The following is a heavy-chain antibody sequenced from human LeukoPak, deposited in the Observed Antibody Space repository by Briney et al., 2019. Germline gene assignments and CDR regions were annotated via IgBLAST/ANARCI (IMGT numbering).Heavy chain of an antibody. Sequence: SETLSLTCTVSGGSISNYYWGWIRQAPGKGLEWIGSIYYSGRTNYNPSLKSRVTISVDTSKNQFPLKLTSATAADTAVYYCARVTLYSSSFDYWGQGTLVTVSS. CDR3: ARVTLYSSSFDY. CDR1: GGSISNYY. D-gene: IGHD6-13*01. CDR2: IYYSGRT. V-gene: IGHV4-59*01. J-gene: IGHJ4*02.